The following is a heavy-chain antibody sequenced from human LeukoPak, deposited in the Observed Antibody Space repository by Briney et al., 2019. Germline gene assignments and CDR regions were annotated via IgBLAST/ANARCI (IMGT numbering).Heavy chain of an antibody. CDR3: TRLSAHDAFDI. CDR2: INPNSGDT. V-gene: IGHV1-2*06. J-gene: IGHJ3*02. Sequence: ASVKVSCKASGYTFTDYYIHWVRQAPGQGLEWIGRINPNSGDTIHAQKFQGRVTMTRDTSISTAYMEMSRLRSDDTALYYCTRLSAHDAFDIWGQGTMVTASS. CDR1: GYTFTDYY.